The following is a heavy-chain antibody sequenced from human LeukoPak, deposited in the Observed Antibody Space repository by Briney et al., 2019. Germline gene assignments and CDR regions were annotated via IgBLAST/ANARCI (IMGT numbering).Heavy chain of an antibody. V-gene: IGHV3-30*02. CDR1: GFTFSSYG. CDR2: IRYDGSNK. D-gene: IGHD4-17*01. Sequence: PGGALRLSCAASGFTFSSYGRHWVRQAPGKGLEWVAFIRYDGSNKYYADSVKGRFTISRDNSKNTLYLQMNSLRAEDTAVYYCAKEVTTVTTATFDYWGQGTLVTASS. CDR3: AKEVTTVTTATFDY. J-gene: IGHJ4*02.